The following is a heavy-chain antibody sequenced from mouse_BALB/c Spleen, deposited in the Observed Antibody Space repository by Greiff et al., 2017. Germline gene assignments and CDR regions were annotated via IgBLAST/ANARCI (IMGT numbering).Heavy chain of an antibody. V-gene: IGHV5-6-3*01. CDR3: ARGEVGFFDY. Sequence: EVKLMESGGGLVQPGGSLKLSCAASGFTFSSYGMSWVRQTPDKRLELVATINSNGGSTYYPDSVKGRFTISRDNAKNTLYLQMSSLKSEDTAMYYCARGEVGFFDYWGQGTTLTVSS. D-gene: IGHD1-1*02. J-gene: IGHJ2*01. CDR2: INSNGGST. CDR1: GFTFSSYG.